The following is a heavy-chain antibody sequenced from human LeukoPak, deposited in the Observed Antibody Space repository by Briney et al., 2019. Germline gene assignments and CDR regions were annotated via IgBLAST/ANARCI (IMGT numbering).Heavy chain of an antibody. CDR2: ISGSGGST. CDR3: AKDPPGGYYYYYYMDV. D-gene: IGHD3-10*01. J-gene: IGHJ6*03. V-gene: IGHV3-23*01. Sequence: GGSLRLSCAASGFTFSSYGTSWVRQAPGKGLEWVSAISGSGGSTYYADSVKGRFTISRDNSKNTLYLQMNSLRAEDTAVYYCAKDPPGGYYYYYYMDVWGKGATVTISS. CDR1: GFTFSSYG.